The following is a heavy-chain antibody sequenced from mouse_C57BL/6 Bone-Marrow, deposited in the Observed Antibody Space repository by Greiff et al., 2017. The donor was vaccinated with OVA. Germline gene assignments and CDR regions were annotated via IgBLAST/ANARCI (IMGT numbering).Heavy chain of an antibody. Sequence: QVQLQQSGAELVRPGTSVKVSCKASGYAFTNYLIEWVKQRPGQGLEWIGVINPGSGGTNYNEKFKGKATLTADKSSSTAYMQLSSLTSEDSAVYFCARSVDGYPAWFADWGQGTLVTVSA. J-gene: IGHJ3*01. CDR1: GYAFTNYL. CDR3: ARSVDGYPAWFAD. V-gene: IGHV1-54*01. D-gene: IGHD2-3*01. CDR2: INPGSGGT.